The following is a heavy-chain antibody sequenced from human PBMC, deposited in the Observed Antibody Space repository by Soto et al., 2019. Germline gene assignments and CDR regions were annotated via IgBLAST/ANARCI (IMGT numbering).Heavy chain of an antibody. CDR1: GDTLTELS. CDR3: ATRTVGATAYYYYYYGMDV. D-gene: IGHD1-26*01. V-gene: IGHV1-24*01. CDR2: FDPEDGET. J-gene: IGHJ6*02. Sequence: EASVKVCCKVPGDTLTELSMHWVRQAPGQGLEWMGGFDPEDGETIYAQKFQGRVTMTEDTSTDTAYMELSSLRSEDTAVYYCATRTVGATAYYYYYYGMDVWGQGTTVTVSS.